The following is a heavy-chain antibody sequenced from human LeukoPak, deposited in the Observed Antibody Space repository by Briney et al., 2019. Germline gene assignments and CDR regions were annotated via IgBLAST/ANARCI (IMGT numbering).Heavy chain of an antibody. CDR3: AKERYCSSTSCYVMDY. V-gene: IGHV3-23*01. D-gene: IGHD2-2*01. CDR2: ISGSGYST. J-gene: IGHJ4*02. CDR1: GFTFSSYA. Sequence: GGSLRLSCAASGFTFSSYAMSWVRQAPGKGLEWVSVISGSGYSTYYADSVKGRFTISRDNSKNTLYLQMNSLRAEDTAVYYCAKERYCSSTSCYVMDYWGQGTLVTVSS.